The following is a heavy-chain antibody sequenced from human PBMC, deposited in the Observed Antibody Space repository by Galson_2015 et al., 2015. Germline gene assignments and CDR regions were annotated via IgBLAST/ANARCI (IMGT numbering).Heavy chain of an antibody. Sequence: SLRLSCAASGFTFSSYAMSWVRQAPGKGLEWVSAISGSGTSTYYADSVKGQFTISRDNSKNTLFLQMNSLRAEDTAVYYCAKESVRYCSGGSCHGFDYWGQGTLVTVSS. J-gene: IGHJ4*02. V-gene: IGHV3-23*01. D-gene: IGHD2-15*01. CDR1: GFTFSSYA. CDR2: ISGSGTST. CDR3: AKESVRYCSGGSCHGFDY.